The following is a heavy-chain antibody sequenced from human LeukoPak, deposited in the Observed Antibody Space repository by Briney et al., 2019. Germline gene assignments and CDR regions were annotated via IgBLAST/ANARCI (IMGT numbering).Heavy chain of an antibody. J-gene: IGHJ5*02. CDR3: AREDYDILTGYPNWFDP. D-gene: IGHD3-9*01. V-gene: IGHV3-66*01. Sequence: GGSLRLSCAASGFSFSSYNMNWVREAPGKGLEWVSVIYSGGSTYYADSVKGRFTISRDNSKNTLYLQMNSLRAEDTAVYYCAREDYDILTGYPNWFDPWGQGTLVTVSS. CDR1: GFSFSSYN. CDR2: IYSGGST.